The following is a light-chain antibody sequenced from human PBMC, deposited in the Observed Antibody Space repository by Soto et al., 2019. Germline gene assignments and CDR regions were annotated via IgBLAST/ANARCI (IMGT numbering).Light chain of an antibody. J-gene: IGKJ1*01. CDR2: TAT. CDR3: QHYNYSTPKT. CDR1: QSVSSSY. Sequence: FGFTQSPGTSSLSRGESASLCCWAIQSVSSSYLAWYQQKPGKAPKLLIYTATSLQSGVPSRFSGSGSGTDFTLTISSRQYADFAVYYCQHYNYSTPKTFGHGTKVDIK. V-gene: IGKV3-20*01.